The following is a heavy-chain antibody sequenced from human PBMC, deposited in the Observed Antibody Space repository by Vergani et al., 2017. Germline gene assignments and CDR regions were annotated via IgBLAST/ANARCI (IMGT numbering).Heavy chain of an antibody. V-gene: IGHV1-2*02. Sequence: QVQLVQSGAEVKKPGASVKVSCKASGYTFTGYYMHWVRQAPGQGLEWMGWINPNSGGTNYAQKFQGRVTMTRDTSISTAYMELSRLRSDDTAVYYCARGGRYFDWLSTRPRRPYYFDYWGQGTLVTVSS. CDR1: GYTFTGYY. J-gene: IGHJ4*02. CDR2: INPNSGGT. CDR3: ARGGRYFDWLSTRPRRPYYFDY. D-gene: IGHD3-9*01.